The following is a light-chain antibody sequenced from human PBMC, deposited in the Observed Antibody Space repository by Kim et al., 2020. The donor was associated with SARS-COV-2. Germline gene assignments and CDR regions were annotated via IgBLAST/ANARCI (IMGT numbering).Light chain of an antibody. J-gene: IGKJ4*01. V-gene: IGKV1D-16*01. CDR3: QQYNSHPPT. CDR1: QGISSW. CDR2: AAS. Sequence: ASVGDKVTITCRASQGISSWLAWYQQKPEKDPKSLIYAASSLQSGVPSRFSGSGSGTDFTLTISSLQPEDFATYYCQQYNSHPPTFGGGTKVDIK.